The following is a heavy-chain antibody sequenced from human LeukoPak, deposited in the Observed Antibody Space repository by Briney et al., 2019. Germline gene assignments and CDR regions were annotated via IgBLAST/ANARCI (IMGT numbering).Heavy chain of an antibody. CDR1: GYSISSGYY. CDR2: IYHSGNT. Sequence: SETLSLTCTVFGYSISSGYYWGWIRQPPGKGLEWIGSIYHSGNTYYNPSLKSRVTISVDTSKNQFSLKMSSVTAADTAVYYCARVYNWNSSGLGAPRDWGRGTLVTVSS. D-gene: IGHD1-7*01. V-gene: IGHV4-38-2*02. CDR3: ARVYNWNSSGLGAPRD. J-gene: IGHJ4*02.